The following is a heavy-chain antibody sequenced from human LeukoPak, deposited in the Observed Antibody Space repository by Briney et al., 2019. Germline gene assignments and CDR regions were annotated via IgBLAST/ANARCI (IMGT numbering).Heavy chain of an antibody. J-gene: IGHJ4*02. CDR3: ARGYCSSTSCYVDY. D-gene: IGHD2-2*01. CDR2: INHSGST. CDR1: GGSFSGYY. V-gene: IGHV4-34*01. Sequence: PSETLSLTCAVYGGSFSGYYWIWIRQPPGKGLEWIGEINHSGSTNYNPSLKSRVTISVDTSKNQFSLKLSSVTAADTAVYYCARGYCSSTSCYVDYWGQGTLVTVSS.